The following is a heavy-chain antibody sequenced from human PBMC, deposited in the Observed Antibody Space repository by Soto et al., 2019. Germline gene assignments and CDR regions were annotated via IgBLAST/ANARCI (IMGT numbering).Heavy chain of an antibody. CDR3: ARGRASGSYYLLDY. J-gene: IGHJ4*02. V-gene: IGHV1-8*02. D-gene: IGHD3-10*01. CDR1: GNTFTTSE. Sequence: ASVKVSCKASGNTFTTSEINWGGQATGHGLEWMGWINPNSGNIGYAQRFQGRVTMTRDTAIRTAYMEVSSLRSDDTAVYYCARGRASGSYYLLDYWGQGTLVTVSS. CDR2: INPNSGNI.